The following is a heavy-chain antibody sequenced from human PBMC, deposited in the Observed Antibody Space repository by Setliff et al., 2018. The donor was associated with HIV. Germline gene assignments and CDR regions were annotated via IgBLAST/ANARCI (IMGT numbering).Heavy chain of an antibody. CDR3: ARSRVRGGIIKGY. V-gene: IGHV4-34*01. CDR2: INPSGST. Sequence: SETLSLTCAVYGGSFSGYYWSWIRQPPGKGLGWIGEINPSGSTNYNPSPKGRITISVDTSKNQFSLKLSSVTASATAIYYCARSRVRGGIIKGYWGQGTPVTVSS. D-gene: IGHD3-10*01. J-gene: IGHJ4*02. CDR1: GGSFSGYY.